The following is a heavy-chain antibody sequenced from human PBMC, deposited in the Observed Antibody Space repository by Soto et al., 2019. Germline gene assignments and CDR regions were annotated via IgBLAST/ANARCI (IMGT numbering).Heavy chain of an antibody. CDR1: GFTFSNYW. CDR2: INSDGSST. V-gene: IGHV3-74*01. D-gene: IGHD3-16*01. Sequence: EVQLVESGGGLIQPGGSLRLSCAASGFTFSNYWMHWVRQAPGKGLVWVSRINSDGSSTNYADSVKGRFTISRDNAKNTLYLKKNSLRAEDTAVFYCARGGGSRWYGGQGPLVTVPS. J-gene: IGHJ4*02. CDR3: ARGGGSRWY.